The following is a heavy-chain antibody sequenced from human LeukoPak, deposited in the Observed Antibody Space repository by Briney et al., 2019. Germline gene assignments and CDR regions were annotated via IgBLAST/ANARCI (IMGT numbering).Heavy chain of an antibody. CDR3: AKVHSSGSLDY. D-gene: IGHD6-19*01. CDR2: ISWNSGSI. Sequence: GGSLRLSCAASGFTFDDYAMHWVRQAPGKGLEWVSGISWNSGSIGYADSVKGRFTISRDNAKNSLYLQMNSLRAEDTALYYCAKVHSSGSLDYWGQGTLVTVSS. V-gene: IGHV3-9*01. CDR1: GFTFDDYA. J-gene: IGHJ4*02.